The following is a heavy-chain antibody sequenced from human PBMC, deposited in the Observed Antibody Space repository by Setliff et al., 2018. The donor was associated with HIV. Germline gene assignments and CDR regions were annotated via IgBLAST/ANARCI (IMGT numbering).Heavy chain of an antibody. J-gene: IGHJ4*02. CDR2: IIPIFETT. Sequence: GASVKVSCKASGGSGGTFSSNTISWVRQAPGQGLEWMGRIIPIFETTDYAQKFQGRVTITADESTNTAHMELNSLRSIDTAMYYCATVFYYNSESYSLDYWGQGMLVTVSS. V-gene: IGHV1-69*13. D-gene: IGHD3-10*01. CDR1: GGSGGTFSSNT. CDR3: ATVFYYNSESYSLDY.